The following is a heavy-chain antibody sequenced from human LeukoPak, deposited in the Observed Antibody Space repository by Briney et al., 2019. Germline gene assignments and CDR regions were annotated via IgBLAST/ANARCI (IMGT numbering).Heavy chain of an antibody. CDR3: ARQRTPYSSSWDFDY. V-gene: IGHV1-2*04. Sequence: ASVKVSCKASGYTFTGYYVHWVRQAPGQGLEWMGWICPNGGATYYAQNFKGWLTMTRDTSISTVYMELSRLRSDDTAVYYCARQRTPYSSSWDFDYWGQGTLVTVSS. J-gene: IGHJ4*02. CDR1: GYTFTGYY. D-gene: IGHD6-13*01. CDR2: ICPNGGAT.